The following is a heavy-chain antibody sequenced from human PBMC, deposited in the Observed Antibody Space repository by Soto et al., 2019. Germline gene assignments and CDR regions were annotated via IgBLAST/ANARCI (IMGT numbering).Heavy chain of an antibody. CDR3: TSSSAGAFDI. D-gene: IGHD6-19*01. J-gene: IGHJ3*02. V-gene: IGHV3-15*07. CDR2: IKSKIDGGTT. Sequence: PGGSLRLSCAASGFTFTNAWMNWVRQAPGKGLEWVGRIKSKIDGGTTDYAAPVKGRFTVSGDDSKNTLYLQMNSLKTEDTAVYYCTSSSAGAFDIWGQGTMVTVSS. CDR1: GFTFTNAW.